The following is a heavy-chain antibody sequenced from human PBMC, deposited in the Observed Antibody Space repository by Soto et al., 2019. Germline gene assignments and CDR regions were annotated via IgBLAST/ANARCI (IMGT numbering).Heavy chain of an antibody. J-gene: IGHJ4*02. V-gene: IGHV4-4*07. Sequence: SETLSLTCTVSGGTITSYYWSWIRQPAGKGLEWIGRIYSSGSTNYNPSLNSRVIMSVDTSQNQFSLNLSSVTAADTAKYYCTRENILTAAAGKRDFDCWGQGTLVTVSS. CDR1: GGTITSYY. CDR2: IYSSGST. CDR3: TRENILTAAAGKRDFDC. D-gene: IGHD6-13*01.